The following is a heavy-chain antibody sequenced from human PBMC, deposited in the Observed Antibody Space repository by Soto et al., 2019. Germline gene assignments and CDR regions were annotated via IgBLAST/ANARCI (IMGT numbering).Heavy chain of an antibody. D-gene: IGHD1-7*01. CDR3: ARGGVAGTTSDC. CDR2: IWHDGSYE. V-gene: IGHV3-33*08. CDR1: GFTFSSYG. J-gene: IGHJ4*02. Sequence: GGSLRLSCAASGFTFSSYGMHWVRQAPGKGLEWVAVIWHDGSYEYYTDSVKGRFTISRDNSKSTLYLQMISLRAEDTAVYYCARGGVAGTTSDCWGQGTLVTVSS.